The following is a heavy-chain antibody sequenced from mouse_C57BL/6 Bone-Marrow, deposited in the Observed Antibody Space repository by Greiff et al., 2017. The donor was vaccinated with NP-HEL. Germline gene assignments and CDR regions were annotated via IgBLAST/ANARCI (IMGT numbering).Heavy chain of an antibody. CDR1: GYTFTSYG. CDR3: ARKAGQLRLRGFDY. J-gene: IGHJ2*01. Sequence: QVQLQQSGAELARPGASVKLSCKASGYTFTSYGISWVKQRTGQGLEWIGEIYPRSGNTYYNEKFKGKATLTADKSSSTAYMELRSLTSEDSAVYFCARKAGQLRLRGFDYWGQGTTLTVSS. D-gene: IGHD3-2*02. V-gene: IGHV1-81*01. CDR2: IYPRSGNT.